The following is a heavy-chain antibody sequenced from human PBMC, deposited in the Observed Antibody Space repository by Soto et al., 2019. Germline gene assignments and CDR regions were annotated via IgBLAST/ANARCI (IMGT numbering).Heavy chain of an antibody. CDR1: GFSLSTSGMC. CDR2: IDWGDDK. CDR3: ARTRGYRYGFNAYYFAY. Sequence: SGPTLVNPTQTLTLTCTFSGFSLSTSGMCVSWIRQPPGKALEWLALIDWGDDKYSSTSLKTRLTISKDTSKNQVVLTMTNMDPVDTATYYCARTRGYRYGFNAYYFAYWGQGTLVTVSS. D-gene: IGHD5-18*01. J-gene: IGHJ4*02. V-gene: IGHV2-70*01.